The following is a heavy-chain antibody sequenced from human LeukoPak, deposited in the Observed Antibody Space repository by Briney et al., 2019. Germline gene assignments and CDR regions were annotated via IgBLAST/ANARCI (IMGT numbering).Heavy chain of an antibody. CDR3: ARLGSTEEFDP. J-gene: IGHJ5*02. V-gene: IGHV3-64*01. CDR2: IGSNGGST. D-gene: IGHD3-10*01. CDR1: GFTFSSYA. Sequence: GGSLRLSCAASGFTFSSYAMHWVRQAPGKGLEYVSAIGSNGGSTYYANSVKGRFTISRDNSKNTLYLQMGSLRAEDMAVYYCARLGSTEEFDPWGQGTLVTVSS.